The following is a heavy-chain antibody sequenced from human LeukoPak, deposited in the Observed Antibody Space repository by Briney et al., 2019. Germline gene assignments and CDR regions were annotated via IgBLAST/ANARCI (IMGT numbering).Heavy chain of an antibody. D-gene: IGHD6-19*01. Sequence: PGRSLRLSCAASGFTFSSYGMHWVRQAPGKGLEWVAVIWYDGSNKYYADSVKGRFTISRDNSKNTLYLQMNSLRAEDTAVYYCARVGYSSGWYFDYWGQGTLVTVSS. CDR1: GFTFSSYG. CDR3: ARVGYSSGWYFDY. CDR2: IWYDGSNK. J-gene: IGHJ4*02. V-gene: IGHV3-33*01.